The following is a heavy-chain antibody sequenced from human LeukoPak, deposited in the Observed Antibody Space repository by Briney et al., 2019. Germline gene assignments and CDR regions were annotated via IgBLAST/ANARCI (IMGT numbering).Heavy chain of an antibody. CDR3: AVTTTGYYYMDV. CDR1: GYTFNGYY. CDR2: IIPIFKTA. V-gene: IGHV1-69*06. D-gene: IGHD4-17*01. Sequence: SMKVSCKSSGYTFNGYYMHWVRQAPGQGLEWMGGIIPIFKTANYLQKLQGRVTITADKSTSTAYMELSSLRSEDTAVYYCAVTTTGYYYMDVWGKGTTVTVSS. J-gene: IGHJ6*03.